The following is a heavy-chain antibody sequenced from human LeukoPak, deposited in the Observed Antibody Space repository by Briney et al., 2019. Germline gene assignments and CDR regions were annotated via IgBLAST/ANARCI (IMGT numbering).Heavy chain of an antibody. CDR3: ARTSSSSWYGAKFWRSGRGLYLDY. CDR1: GYTFTSYD. D-gene: IGHD6-13*01. V-gene: IGHV1-8*01. J-gene: IGHJ4*02. CDR2: MNPNSGNT. Sequence: ASVKVSCKASGYTFTSYDINWVRQATGQGLEWMGWMNPNSGNTGYAQKFQGRVTMTRNTSISTAYMELSSLRSEDTAVYYCARTSSSSWYGAKFWRSGRGLYLDYWGQGTLVTVSS.